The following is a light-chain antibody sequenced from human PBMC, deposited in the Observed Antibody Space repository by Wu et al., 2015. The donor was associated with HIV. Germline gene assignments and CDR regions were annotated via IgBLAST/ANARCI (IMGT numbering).Light chain of an antibody. CDR2: GVS. V-gene: IGKV3-20*01. CDR3: QQYGGSPPVT. CDR1: QSVYSTY. Sequence: IVSTQSPGTLSLSPGERATLSCRASQSVYSTYFAWYQQKPGQAPRLLIYGVSSRAAGIPDRFSGSGSGTEFTLTISRLEPEDFAVYYCQQYGGSPPVTFGQGTRLEIK. J-gene: IGKJ5*01.